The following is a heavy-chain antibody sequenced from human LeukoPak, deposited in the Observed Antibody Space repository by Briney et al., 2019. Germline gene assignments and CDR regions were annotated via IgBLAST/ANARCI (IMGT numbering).Heavy chain of an antibody. CDR2: INHSGST. CDR1: GGSFSGYY. D-gene: IGHD6-19*01. J-gene: IGHJ6*03. Sequence: SETLSLTCAVYGGSFSGYYWSWIRQPPGKGLKWIGEINHSGSTNYNPSLKSRVTISVDTSKNQFSLKLSSVTAADTAVYYCARVRGSGWPPYYYYYMDVWGKGTTVTVSS. CDR3: ARVRGSGWPPYYYYYMDV. V-gene: IGHV4-34*01.